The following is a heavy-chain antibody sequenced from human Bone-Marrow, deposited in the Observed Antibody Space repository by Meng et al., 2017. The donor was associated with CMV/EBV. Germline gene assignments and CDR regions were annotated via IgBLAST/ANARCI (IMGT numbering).Heavy chain of an antibody. D-gene: IGHD4-11*01. J-gene: IGHJ5*02. CDR1: GYTFTSYG. CDR3: ARMSMTTVTENWFDP. CDR2: IIPIFGTA. V-gene: IGHV1-69*05. Sequence: SVNVSCKASGYTFTSYGISWVRQAPGQGLEWMGGIIPIFGTANYAQKFQGRVTITTDESTSTAYMELSSLRSEDTAVYYCARMSMTTVTENWFDPWGQGTRVTVSS.